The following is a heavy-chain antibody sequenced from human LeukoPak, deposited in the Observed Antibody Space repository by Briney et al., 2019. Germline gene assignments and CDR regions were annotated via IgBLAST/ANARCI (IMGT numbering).Heavy chain of an antibody. CDR3: AKVFRDCSSTSCYIQLYYFDY. D-gene: IGHD2-2*02. V-gene: IGHV3-23*01. CDR2: ISGSGGST. CDR1: GFTFSSYA. J-gene: IGHJ4*02. Sequence: TGGSLRLSCAASGFTFSSYAMSWVRQAPGKRLEWVSAISGSGGSTYYADSVKGRFTISRDNSKNTLYLQMNSLRAEDTAVYYCAKVFRDCSSTSCYIQLYYFDYWGQGTLVTVSS.